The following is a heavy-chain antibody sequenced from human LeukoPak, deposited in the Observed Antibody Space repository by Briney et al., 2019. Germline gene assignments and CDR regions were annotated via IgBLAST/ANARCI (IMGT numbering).Heavy chain of an antibody. CDR3: ARAYNWNYGFDY. V-gene: IGHV3-33*08. Sequence: GRSLRLSCAASGFTFSSYGMHWVRQAPGKGLEWVAVIWYDGSNKYYADSVKGRFTISRDNSKNTLYLQMNSLRAEDTAVYYCARAYNWNYGFDYWGQGTLVTVSS. CDR2: IWYDGSNK. CDR1: GFTFSSYG. J-gene: IGHJ4*02. D-gene: IGHD1-7*01.